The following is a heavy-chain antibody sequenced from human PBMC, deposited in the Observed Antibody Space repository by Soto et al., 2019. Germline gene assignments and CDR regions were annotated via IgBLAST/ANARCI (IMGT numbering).Heavy chain of an antibody. D-gene: IGHD6-19*01. Sequence: PGGSLRLSCAASGFTFSSYSMNRVRQAPGKGLEWVSSISSSSSYIYYADSVKGRFTISRDNAKNSLYLQMNSLRAEDTAVYYCARDPSDIAVAGLNAFDIWGQGTMVTVSS. CDR1: GFTFSSYS. CDR2: ISSSSSYI. J-gene: IGHJ3*02. V-gene: IGHV3-21*01. CDR3: ARDPSDIAVAGLNAFDI.